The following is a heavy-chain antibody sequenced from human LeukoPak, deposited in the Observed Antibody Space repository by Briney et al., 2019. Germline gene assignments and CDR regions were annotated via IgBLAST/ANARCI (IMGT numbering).Heavy chain of an antibody. CDR3: ACGYEGNAFDI. J-gene: IGHJ3*02. V-gene: IGHV1-45*02. CDR2: ITPFNGNT. Sequence: ASVKVSCKASGYTFTYRYLHWVRQAPGQALEWMGWITPFNGNTNYAQKFQDRVTITRDRSMSTAYMELSSLRSEDTAMYYCACGYEGNAFDIWGKGTMVTVSS. D-gene: IGHD3-22*01. CDR1: GYTFTYRY.